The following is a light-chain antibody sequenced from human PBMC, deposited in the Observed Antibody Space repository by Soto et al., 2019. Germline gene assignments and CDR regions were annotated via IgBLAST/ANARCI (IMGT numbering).Light chain of an antibody. V-gene: IGKV1-5*03. CDR2: KAS. CDR1: QSISSW. J-gene: IGKJ3*01. Sequence: DIQMTQSPSTLSASVGDRVTITCRASQSISSWLAWYQQKPGKAPKLLIYKASSLESGVPSRFSGSGSGTEFTLTISILQPDDFATYYCQQYNSYSPLFGPGTKVDIK. CDR3: QQYNSYSPL.